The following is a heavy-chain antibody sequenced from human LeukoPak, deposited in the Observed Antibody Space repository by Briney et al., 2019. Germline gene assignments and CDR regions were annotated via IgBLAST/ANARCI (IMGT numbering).Heavy chain of an antibody. J-gene: IGHJ4*02. CDR2: IYYSGST. Sequence: PSETLSLTCTVSGGSISSSSFYWGWIRQPPGKGLEWIGNIYYSGSTYYNPSLKSRVTMSVDTSKNQFSLKLSSVTAADTAVYYCARDSGSHFDYWGQGTLVTVSS. D-gene: IGHD1-26*01. V-gene: IGHV4-39*07. CDR3: ARDSGSHFDY. CDR1: GGSISSSSFY.